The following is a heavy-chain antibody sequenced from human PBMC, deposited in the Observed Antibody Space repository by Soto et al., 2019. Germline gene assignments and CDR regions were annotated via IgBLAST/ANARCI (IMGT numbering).Heavy chain of an antibody. D-gene: IGHD6-6*01. CDR1: GFTFSSYG. J-gene: IGHJ4*02. Sequence: QVQLVESGGGVVQPGRSLRLSCAASGFTFSSYGMHWVRQAPGKGLEWVAVIWYDGSNKYYADSVKGRFTISRDNSKNTLYLQMNSLRAEDTAVYYCVSSSIAARTPTDYWGQGTLVTVSS. CDR2: IWYDGSNK. V-gene: IGHV3-33*01. CDR3: VSSSIAARTPTDY.